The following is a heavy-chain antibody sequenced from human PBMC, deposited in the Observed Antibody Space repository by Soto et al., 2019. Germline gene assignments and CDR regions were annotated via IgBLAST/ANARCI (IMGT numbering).Heavy chain of an antibody. D-gene: IGHD3-3*01. J-gene: IGHJ6*02. CDR3: ARGGTNTIFGVAILGGYYYGMDV. V-gene: IGHV3-11*01. Sequence: GGSLRLSCAASGFTFSDYYMSWIRQAPGKGLEWVSYISSSGSTIYYADSVKGRFTISRDNAKNSLYLQMNSLRAEDTAVYYCARGGTNTIFGVAILGGYYYGMDVWGQGTTVTVSS. CDR2: ISSSGSTI. CDR1: GFTFSDYY.